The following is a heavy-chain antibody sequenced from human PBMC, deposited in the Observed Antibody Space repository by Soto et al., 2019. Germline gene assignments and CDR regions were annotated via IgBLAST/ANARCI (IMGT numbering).Heavy chain of an antibody. CDR1: GGNIISGGCY. CDR2: IYYSGST. D-gene: IGHD2-21*02. CDR3: ARYTVVVTDTHYFDY. Sequence: PSVTMCLTCTVAGGNIISGGCYWSWKKKPPGKGLEWIGYIYYSGSTYYNPSLKSRVTISVDTSKNQFSLKLSSVTAADTAVYYCARYTVVVTDTHYFDYWGQGTLVTVSS. V-gene: IGHV4-30-4*08. J-gene: IGHJ4*02.